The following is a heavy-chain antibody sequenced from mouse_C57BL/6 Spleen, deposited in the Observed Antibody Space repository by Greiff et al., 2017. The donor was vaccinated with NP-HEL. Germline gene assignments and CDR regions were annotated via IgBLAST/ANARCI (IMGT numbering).Heavy chain of an antibody. CDR3: ARHSSLYYAMDD. CDR2: IYPGSGST. Sequence: QVHVKQSGAELVKPGASVKMSCKASGYTFTSYWITWVKQRPGQGLEWIGDIYPGSGSTNYNEKFKSKATLTVDTSSSTAYMQLSSLTSEDSAVDYCARHSSLYYAMDDWGKGTSVTVAS. D-gene: IGHD1-1*01. V-gene: IGHV1-55*01. CDR1: GYTFTSYW. J-gene: IGHJ4*01.